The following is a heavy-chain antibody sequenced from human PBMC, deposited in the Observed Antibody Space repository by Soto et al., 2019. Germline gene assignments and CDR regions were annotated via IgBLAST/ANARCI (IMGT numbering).Heavy chain of an antibody. CDR1: GGTFSSYA. Sequence: QVQLVQSGAEVKKPGSSVKVSCKASGGTFSSYAISWVRQAPGQWLEWMGGIIPIFGTANYAQKFQGRVTITAEESTSTAYMGLSSLRSEDTAVYYCARERRPSGSSDYWCQGTLVTVSS. CDR2: IIPIFGTA. J-gene: IGHJ4*02. V-gene: IGHV1-69*12. D-gene: IGHD1-26*01. CDR3: ARERRPSGSSDY.